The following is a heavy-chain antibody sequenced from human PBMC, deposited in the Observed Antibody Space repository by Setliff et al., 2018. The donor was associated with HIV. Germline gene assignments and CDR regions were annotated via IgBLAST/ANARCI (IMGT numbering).Heavy chain of an antibody. D-gene: IGHD3-22*01. Sequence: ASVKVSCKASRSTFNSHTINWVRQAPGQGLEWMGIINPSGGSTSYAQKFQGRVTMTRDTSTSTVYMELSSLRSEDTAVYYCARLSDDTPGYWGQGTLVTVSS. CDR1: RSTFNSHT. V-gene: IGHV1-46*02. CDR2: INPSGGST. J-gene: IGHJ4*02. CDR3: ARLSDDTPGY.